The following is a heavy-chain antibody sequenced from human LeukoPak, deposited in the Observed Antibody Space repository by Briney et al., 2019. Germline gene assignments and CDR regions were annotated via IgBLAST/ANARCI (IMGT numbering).Heavy chain of an antibody. Sequence: GASVKVSCKASGYTFTSYGISWVRQAPGQGLEWMGWISAYNGNTNYAQKLQGRVTMTTDTSTSTAYMELGSLRFDDPAVYYCAKKWPGYRDGPVDLLGQGTLVTVSS. CDR2: ISAYNGNT. J-gene: IGHJ4*02. V-gene: IGHV1-18*01. CDR3: AKKWPGYRDGPVDL. CDR1: GYTFTSYG. D-gene: IGHD5-18*01.